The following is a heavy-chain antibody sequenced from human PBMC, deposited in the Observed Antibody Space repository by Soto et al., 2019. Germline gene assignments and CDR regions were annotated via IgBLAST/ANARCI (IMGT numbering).Heavy chain of an antibody. CDR3: ARDLGFLEWLLAGYFDY. CDR2: INSDGSST. J-gene: IGHJ4*02. D-gene: IGHD3-3*01. V-gene: IGHV3-74*01. CDR1: GFTFSSYW. Sequence: GGSLRLSCAASGFTFSSYWMHWVRQAPGKGLVWVSRINSDGSSTSYADTVKGRFTISRDNAKNTLYLQMNSLRAEDTAVYFCARDLGFLEWLLAGYFDYWGQGTLVTVSS.